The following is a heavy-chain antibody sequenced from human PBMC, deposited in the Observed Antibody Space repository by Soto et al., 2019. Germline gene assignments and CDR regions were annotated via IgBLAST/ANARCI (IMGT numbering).Heavy chain of an antibody. CDR3: ARARYQLLHPYYYGMDV. V-gene: IGHV4-59*01. Sequence: PEETLSLTCTVSGGSISSYYWSWIRQSPGKGLEWIGYIHYSGSTESNPSLKSRVTISVDTSRNQVSLKLSSVTAADSAVYFCARARYQLLHPYYYGMDVWGQGTTVTVSS. CDR1: GGSISSYY. D-gene: IGHD2-2*01. CDR2: IHYSGST. J-gene: IGHJ6*02.